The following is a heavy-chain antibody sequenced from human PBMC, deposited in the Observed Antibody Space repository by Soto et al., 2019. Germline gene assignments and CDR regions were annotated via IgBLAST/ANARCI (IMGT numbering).Heavy chain of an antibody. D-gene: IGHD4-4*01. CDR3: AKDQGDDYNLFDY. CDR2: ISRDGSNK. J-gene: IGHJ4*01. Sequence: QVQLVESGGGVVQPGMSLRLSCAASGFTFNNDGMHWVRQAPGKGLEWVTFISRDGSNKYYADSVRGRFTISRDISKNTLYRQMNSMRAEDTAVYCCAKDQGDDYNLFDYWGLGTLVTVSS. V-gene: IGHV3-30*18. CDR1: GFTFNNDG.